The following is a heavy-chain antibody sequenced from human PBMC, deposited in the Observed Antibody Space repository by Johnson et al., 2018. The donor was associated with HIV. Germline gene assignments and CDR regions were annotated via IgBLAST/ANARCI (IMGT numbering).Heavy chain of an antibody. J-gene: IGHJ3*02. D-gene: IGHD1-1*01. V-gene: IGHV3-30*04. CDR1: GFIFSSYA. Sequence: QVQLVESGGGVVQPGRSLRLSCAASGFIFSSYAMHWVRQAPGKGLEWVAVILYDGSNKYYADSVKGRFTISRDNSKNTLYLQMNSLRAEDTAVYYCARSTGARAAFDSWGQGTMVTVSS. CDR2: ILYDGSNK. CDR3: ARSTGARAAFDS.